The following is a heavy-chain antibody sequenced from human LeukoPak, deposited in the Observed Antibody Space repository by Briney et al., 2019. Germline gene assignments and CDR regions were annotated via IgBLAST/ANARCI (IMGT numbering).Heavy chain of an antibody. J-gene: IGHJ4*02. CDR3: AKDLYDSSGFDY. D-gene: IGHD3-22*01. CDR1: GFTFSHYA. V-gene: IGHV3-30-3*01. CDR2: ILYDGSNE. Sequence: PGGSLRLSCAASGFTFSHYAIHWVRQAPGKGLEWVALILYDGSNEYYADSVKGRFSISRDNSKNTLYLQMNSLRAEDTAVYYCAKDLYDSSGFDYWGQGTPVTVSS.